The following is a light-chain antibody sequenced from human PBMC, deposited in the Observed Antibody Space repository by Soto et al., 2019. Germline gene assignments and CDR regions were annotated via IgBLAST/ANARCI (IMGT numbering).Light chain of an antibody. CDR1: QSILYSSNNKNY. J-gene: IGKJ1*01. Sequence: DIVMTQSPDSLAVSLGERATINCKSSQSILYSSNNKNYLAWYQQKPGQPPKLLIYWASTRESGVPDRFSGSGSGTNFTLTISSLQAEDVAVYYCHQYYRTPWTLGQVTKVEIK. CDR2: WAS. CDR3: HQYYRTPWT. V-gene: IGKV4-1*01.